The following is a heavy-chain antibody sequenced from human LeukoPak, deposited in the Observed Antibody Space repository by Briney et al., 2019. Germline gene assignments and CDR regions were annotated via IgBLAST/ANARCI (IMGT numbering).Heavy chain of an antibody. J-gene: IGHJ4*02. V-gene: IGHV4-59*08. Sequence: KPSETLSLTCAVSGGSINSHYWGWLRQPPGKGLQWIGDIYYTGKNNYNPPLKSRVTISIDTSNGHLSLNLTSVLAADTAIYYCVRRHTGWNYFDYWGQGILVTVSS. CDR1: GGSINSHY. D-gene: IGHD6-19*01. CDR2: IYYTGKN. CDR3: VRRHTGWNYFDY.